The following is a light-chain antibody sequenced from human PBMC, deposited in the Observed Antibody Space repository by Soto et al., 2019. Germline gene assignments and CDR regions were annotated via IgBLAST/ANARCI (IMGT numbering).Light chain of an antibody. J-gene: IGKJ3*01. Sequence: EIVLTQSPGTLSLSPGERATLSCRASQSVSSSYLAWYKQKPGQAPRLLIYGASSRATGIPDRFSGSGSGTNFTLTISRLEPEEFAVYYCQQYCSAPLFTFGPGTKVDI. CDR3: QQYCSAPLFT. CDR1: QSVSSSY. CDR2: GAS. V-gene: IGKV3-20*01.